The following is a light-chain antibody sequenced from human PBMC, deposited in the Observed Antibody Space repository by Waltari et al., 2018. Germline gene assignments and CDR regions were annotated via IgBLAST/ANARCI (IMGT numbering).Light chain of an antibody. Sequence: EIVLTQSPATLSVSPGERATLSCWASQSIRRTLAWYQQKPGQAPRLLSYDASTRATGIPVRFSGSGSGTYFTLTISSLQSEDFAVYYCQQYTNWPLTFGGGTKVEI. CDR3: QQYTNWPLT. CDR2: DAS. CDR1: QSIRRT. V-gene: IGKV3D-15*01. J-gene: IGKJ4*01.